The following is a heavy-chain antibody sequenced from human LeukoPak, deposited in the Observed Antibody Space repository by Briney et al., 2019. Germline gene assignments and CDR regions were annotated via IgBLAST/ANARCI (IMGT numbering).Heavy chain of an antibody. Sequence: ASVKVSCKASGYTFTSYGISWVRQAPGQGLEWMGWISAYNGNTNYAQKLQGRVTMTTDTSTSTAYMELRSLRSEDTAVYYCARDNGGNSVGGPYYYYYMDVWGKGTTVTVSS. V-gene: IGHV1-18*01. CDR1: GYTFTSYG. D-gene: IGHD4-23*01. CDR2: ISAYNGNT. CDR3: ARDNGGNSVGGPYYYYYMDV. J-gene: IGHJ6*03.